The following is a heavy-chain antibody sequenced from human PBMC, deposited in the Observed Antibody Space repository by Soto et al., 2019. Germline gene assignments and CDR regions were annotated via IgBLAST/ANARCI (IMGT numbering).Heavy chain of an antibody. Sequence: SGPTLVNPTETLTLTCTFSGFSLTSPGMCVSWIRQPPGKALEWLALLERDDDAKYYSTSLKTRLTISKDTRKNQVVLTVANMDPADTCTCDCARSIRGPRRFNGMDVWGQGTTVTVSS. CDR2: LERDDDAK. CDR3: ARSIRGPRRFNGMDV. J-gene: IGHJ6*02. D-gene: IGHD1-20*01. V-gene: IGHV2-70*13. CDR1: GFSLTSPGMC.